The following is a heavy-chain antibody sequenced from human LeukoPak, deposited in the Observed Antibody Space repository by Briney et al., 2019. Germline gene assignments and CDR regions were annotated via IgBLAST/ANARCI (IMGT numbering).Heavy chain of an antibody. D-gene: IGHD2-15*01. V-gene: IGHV3-21*01. CDR3: ARHPTIVVVVAATEYYFDY. CDR1: GFTFSSYR. Sequence: GGSLRLSCAASGFTFSSYRMNWVRQAPGKGLEWVSSISSSSSYIYYADSVKGRFTISRDNAKNSLYLQMNSLRAEDTAVYYCARHPTIVVVVAATEYYFDYWGQGTLVTVSS. CDR2: ISSSSSYI. J-gene: IGHJ4*02.